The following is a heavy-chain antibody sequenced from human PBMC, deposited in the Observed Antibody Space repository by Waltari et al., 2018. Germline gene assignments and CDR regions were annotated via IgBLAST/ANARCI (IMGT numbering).Heavy chain of an antibody. V-gene: IGHV1-2*02. CDR2: INPESGGP. Sequence: QVQLVQSGAEVRKPGASVKVSCEASGYTFTDYYIHWVRQAPGQGLEWLGWINPESGGPNSATRFQGRLTMTRDTSTSTAYMELSRLRSDDTALYYCARGTRTWYFDLWGRGTLVTVSS. CDR3: ARGTRTWYFDL. D-gene: IGHD1-7*01. J-gene: IGHJ2*01. CDR1: GYTFTDYY.